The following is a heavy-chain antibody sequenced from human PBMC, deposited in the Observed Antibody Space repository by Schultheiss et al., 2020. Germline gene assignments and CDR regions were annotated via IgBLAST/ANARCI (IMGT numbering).Heavy chain of an antibody. CDR2: IYYSGST. CDR3: ARLAYGDPYYFDY. CDR1: GGSISSSIYY. Sequence: SETLSLTCTVSGGSISSSIYYWGWIRQPPGKGLEWIGTIYYSGSTYYNPSLKSRVTISVDTSKNQFSLKLSSVTAADTAVYYCARLAYGDPYYFDYWGQGTLVTVSS. J-gene: IGHJ4*02. V-gene: IGHV4-39*07. D-gene: IGHD4-17*01.